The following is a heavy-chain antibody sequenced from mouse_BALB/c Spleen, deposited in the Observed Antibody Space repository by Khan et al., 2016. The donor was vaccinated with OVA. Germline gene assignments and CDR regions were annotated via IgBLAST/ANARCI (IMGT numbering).Heavy chain of an antibody. CDR1: GFTFSSYG. Sequence: EVELVESGGGLVQPGGSRKLSCAASGFTFSSYGMHWVRQAPEKGLEWVAYISGDSSTIYYADTVKGRFTIFRDNPKTTLFLQMTSLMSEDTAMYYCATSYYYGYYFDYWGPGTTLTVSS. CDR3: ATSYYYGYYFDY. J-gene: IGHJ2*01. CDR2: ISGDSSTI. V-gene: IGHV5-17*02. D-gene: IGHD1-1*01.